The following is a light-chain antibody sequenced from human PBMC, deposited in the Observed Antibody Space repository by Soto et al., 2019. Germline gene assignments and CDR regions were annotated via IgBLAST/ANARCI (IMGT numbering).Light chain of an antibody. V-gene: IGLV1-40*01. CDR1: SSNIGAGYD. Sequence: QSVLTQPPSVSGAPGQRVTISCTGSSSNIGAGYDVHWYQQLPRTAPKLLIYGNSNRPSGVPDRFSGSKSCTSASLAITGLQAEDEADYYCQSYDSSLSGSYVFGTGTKLTVL. CDR2: GNS. J-gene: IGLJ1*01. CDR3: QSYDSSLSGSYV.